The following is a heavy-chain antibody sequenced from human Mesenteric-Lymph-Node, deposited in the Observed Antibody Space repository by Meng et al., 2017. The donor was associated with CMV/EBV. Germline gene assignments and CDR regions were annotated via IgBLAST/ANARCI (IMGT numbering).Heavy chain of an antibody. D-gene: IGHD2-2*02. Sequence: GESLKISCAASGFTFSSYDMHWVRQAPGKGLAWVAFIRYDGSNKYYGDSVKGRFTISRDNSKNTLYLQMNSLRAEDTAVYYCAREYCSSTSCYRDYYYGMDVWGQGTTVTVSS. J-gene: IGHJ6*02. CDR1: GFTFSSYD. CDR2: IRYDGSNK. V-gene: IGHV3-30*02. CDR3: AREYCSSTSCYRDYYYGMDV.